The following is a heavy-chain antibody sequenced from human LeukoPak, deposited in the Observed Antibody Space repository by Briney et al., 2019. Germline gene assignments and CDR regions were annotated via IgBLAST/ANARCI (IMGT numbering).Heavy chain of an antibody. CDR2: IYSGGST. Sequence: GGSLRLSCAASGFTVSSNYMSWVRQAPGKGLEWVSVIYSGGSTYYADSVKGRFTISRDNSKNTLYLQMNSLRAEDTAVYYCATDPDYGGDSESAWGQGTLVTVSS. CDR1: GFTVSSNY. D-gene: IGHD4-23*01. J-gene: IGHJ5*02. V-gene: IGHV3-53*01. CDR3: ATDPDYGGDSESA.